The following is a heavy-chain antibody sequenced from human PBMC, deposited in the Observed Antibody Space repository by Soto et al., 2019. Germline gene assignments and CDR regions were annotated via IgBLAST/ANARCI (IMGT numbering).Heavy chain of an antibody. J-gene: IGHJ6*02. D-gene: IGHD3-3*01. CDR1: GYTFTSYG. CDR2: ISAYNGNT. V-gene: IGHV1-18*01. Sequence: QVPLVQSGAEVKKPGASVKVSCKASGYTFTSYGISWVRQAPGQGLEWMGWISAYNGNTNYAQKLQGRVTMTTDTSTSTAYMELRSLRSDDTAVYYCARDEITIFGVVIPSYYYYGMDVWGQGTTVTVSS. CDR3: ARDEITIFGVVIPSYYYYGMDV.